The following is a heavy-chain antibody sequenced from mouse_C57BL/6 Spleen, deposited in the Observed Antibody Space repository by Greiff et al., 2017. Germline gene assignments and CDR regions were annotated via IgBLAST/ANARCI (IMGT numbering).Heavy chain of an antibody. V-gene: IGHV2-4*01. J-gene: IGHJ1*03. Sequence: QVHVKQSGPGLVQPSQSLSITCTVSGFSLTSYGVHWVRQPPGKGLEWLGVIWSGGSTDYNAAFISRLSISKDNSKSQVFFKMNSLQADDTAIYYCAKTDGSSSSYWYFDVWGTGTTVTVSS. D-gene: IGHD1-1*01. CDR2: IWSGGST. CDR1: GFSLTSYG. CDR3: AKTDGSSSSYWYFDV.